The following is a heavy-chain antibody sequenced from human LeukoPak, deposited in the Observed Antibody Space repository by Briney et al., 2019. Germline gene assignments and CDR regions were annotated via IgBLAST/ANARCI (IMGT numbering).Heavy chain of an antibody. CDR3: ARVSYGDYFIDY. J-gene: IGHJ4*02. CDR2: IYHSGST. D-gene: IGHD4-17*01. V-gene: IGHV4-30-2*01. CDR1: GGSISSGGYS. Sequence: PSETLSLTCAVSGGSISSGGYSWSWIRQPPGKGLEWIGYIYHSGSTYYNPSLKSRVTISVDRSKNQFSLKLSSVTAADTAVYYCARVSYGDYFIDYWGQGTLVTVSS.